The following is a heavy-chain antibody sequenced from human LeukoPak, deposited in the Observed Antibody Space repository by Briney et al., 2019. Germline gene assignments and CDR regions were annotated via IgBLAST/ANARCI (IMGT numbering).Heavy chain of an antibody. CDR3: ARDIYCTNGVCYQDY. V-gene: IGHV1-18*01. J-gene: IGHJ4*02. CDR2: ISAYNGNT. D-gene: IGHD2-8*01. CDR1: GYTFTSYG. Sequence: ASVKVSCKASGYTFTSYGISWVRQAPGQGLEWMGWISAYNGNTNYAQKLQGRVTMTTDTSTSTAYMELRSLRSDDTAVYYCARDIYCTNGVCYQDYWGQGTLVTVSS.